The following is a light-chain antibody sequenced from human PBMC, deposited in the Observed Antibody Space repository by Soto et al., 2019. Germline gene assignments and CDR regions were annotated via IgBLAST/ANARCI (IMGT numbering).Light chain of an antibody. CDR3: QQYGSSLWT. CDR2: GAS. V-gene: IGKV3-20*01. Sequence: DIVLTQSPGTLSLSPGDRATLSCRSSQSVSSSYLAWYQQKPGQVPRLFIYGASRRATGIPDRFIGSWSGTDCTLTISRLEPEDVAVYYCQQYGSSLWTLGQGTKVDIK. J-gene: IGKJ1*01. CDR1: QSVSSSY.